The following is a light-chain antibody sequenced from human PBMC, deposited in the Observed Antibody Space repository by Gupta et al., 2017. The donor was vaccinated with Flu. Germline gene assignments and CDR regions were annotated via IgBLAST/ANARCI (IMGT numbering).Light chain of an antibody. CDR1: QSVSSY. Sequence: EIVLTQSPGTLSLSPGERATLSCRASQSVSSYLAWYQHKPGQAPRLLIYDASNRATGIPGRFSGSGSGTDFTLTISSLEAEDFAVYYCQQRSNWPHTVGQGTKLEIK. CDR3: QQRSNWPHT. CDR2: DAS. J-gene: IGKJ2*01. V-gene: IGKV3-11*01.